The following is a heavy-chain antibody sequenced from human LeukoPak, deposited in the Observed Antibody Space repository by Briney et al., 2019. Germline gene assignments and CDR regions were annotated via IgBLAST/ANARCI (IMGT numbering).Heavy chain of an antibody. D-gene: IGHD6-19*01. CDR3: ARDSGRGWYEFR. Sequence: GASVKVSCKASGYTFTSYGISWVRQAPGQGLEWMGWINTRSGDTEYSYEFQGRVTITRDIAESTASMELRSLRSDDMGVYYCARDSGRGWYEFRWGQGTLVTVSS. J-gene: IGHJ4*02. CDR2: INTRSGDT. CDR1: GYTFTSYG. V-gene: IGHV1-18*03.